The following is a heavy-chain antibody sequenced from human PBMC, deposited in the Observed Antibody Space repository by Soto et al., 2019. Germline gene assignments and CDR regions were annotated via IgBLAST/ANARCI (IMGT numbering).Heavy chain of an antibody. V-gene: IGHV1-8*01. CDR3: ARLLGYCSSTSCQTETWFDP. CDR2: MNPNSGNT. Sequence: QVQLVQSGAEVKKPGASVKVSCKASGYTFTSYDINWVRQATGQGLEWMGWMNPNSGNTGYAQKFQGRVTMTRNTSISTAYMELSSLRSEDTAVYYCARLLGYCSSTSCQTETWFDPWGQGTLVTVSS. D-gene: IGHD2-2*01. J-gene: IGHJ5*02. CDR1: GYTFTSYD.